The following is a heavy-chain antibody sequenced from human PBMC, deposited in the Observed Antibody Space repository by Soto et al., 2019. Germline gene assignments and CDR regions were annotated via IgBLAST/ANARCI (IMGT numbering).Heavy chain of an antibody. D-gene: IGHD3-10*01. J-gene: IGHJ4*02. CDR2: VYSSGTT. Sequence: SETLSITCSFSGGSINSYWWSWIRQPAGKGLEWIGRVYSSGTTDYNPSLNSRATMSVETSKNQFSLKLSSVTAADTAVYYCARDIGSFAYGEGYWGQGIQVTVSS. V-gene: IGHV4-4*07. CDR3: ARDIGSFAYGEGY. CDR1: GGSINSYW.